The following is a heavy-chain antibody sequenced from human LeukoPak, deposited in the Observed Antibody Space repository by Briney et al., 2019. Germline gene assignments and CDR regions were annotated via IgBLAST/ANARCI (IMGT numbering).Heavy chain of an antibody. CDR3: ARHAFRYSSSWSRWSWFDP. CDR2: INHNGST. V-gene: IGHV4-34*01. D-gene: IGHD6-13*01. Sequence: SETLSLTCAVYGGSFSGYYWSWIRQPPGKGLEWIGQINHNGSTICNPSLKSRLTISVDTSMNQFSLKLTSVTAADTAVYFCARHAFRYSSSWSRWSWFDPWGQGTLVTVSS. J-gene: IGHJ5*02. CDR1: GGSFSGYY.